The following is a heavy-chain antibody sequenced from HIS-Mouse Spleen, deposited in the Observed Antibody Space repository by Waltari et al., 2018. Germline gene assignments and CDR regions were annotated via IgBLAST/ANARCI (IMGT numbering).Heavy chain of an antibody. Sequence: QVQLVESGGGVVQPGRSLSLSCAASGFTFSSYAMHWVRQAPGKGLEWVAVISYDGSNKYYADSVKGRFTISRDNSKNTLYLQMNSLRAEDTAVYYCAKASSGWLDYWGQGTLVTVSS. CDR1: GFTFSSYA. J-gene: IGHJ4*02. V-gene: IGHV3-30*04. CDR2: ISYDGSNK. CDR3: AKASSGWLDY. D-gene: IGHD6-19*01.